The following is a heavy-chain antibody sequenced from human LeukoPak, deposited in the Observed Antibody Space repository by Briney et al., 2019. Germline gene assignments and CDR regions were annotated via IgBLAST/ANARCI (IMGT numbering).Heavy chain of an antibody. CDR3: ARGALGNYYDSSGYFNY. Sequence: PGGSLRLSCAASGFTVSSNYMSWVRQAPGKGLEWVSVIYSGGSTYYADSVKGRFTISRDNSKNTLCLQMNSLRAEDTAVYYCARGALGNYYDSSGYFNYWGQGTLVTVSS. CDR2: IYSGGST. D-gene: IGHD3-22*01. J-gene: IGHJ4*02. CDR1: GFTVSSNY. V-gene: IGHV3-66*01.